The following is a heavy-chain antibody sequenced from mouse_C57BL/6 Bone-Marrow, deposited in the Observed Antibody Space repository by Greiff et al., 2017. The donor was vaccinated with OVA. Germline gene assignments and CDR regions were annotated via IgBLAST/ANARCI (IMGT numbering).Heavy chain of an antibody. CDR1: GYTFTSYW. V-gene: IGHV1-55*01. CDR2: IYPGSGST. Sequence: VQLQQPGAELVKPGASVKMSCKASGYTFTSYWITWVKQRPGQGLEWIGDIYPGSGSTNYNEKFKSKATLTVDTSSSTAYMQLSSLTSEDSAVYYCASRPYYGSSPWFAYWGQGTLVTVSA. D-gene: IGHD1-1*01. J-gene: IGHJ3*01. CDR3: ASRPYYGSSPWFAY.